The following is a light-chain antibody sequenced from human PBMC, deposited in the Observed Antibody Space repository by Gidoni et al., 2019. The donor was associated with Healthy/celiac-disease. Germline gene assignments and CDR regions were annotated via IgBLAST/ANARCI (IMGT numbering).Light chain of an antibody. CDR2: DVS. CDR3: SSYTSSSTYV. CDR1: SSDVVGYNY. Sequence: QSALTQPASVSGSPGQSITISCTGTSSDVVGYNYVSWYRQHPGKAPKLMIYDVSNRPAGVSTRFSGSKSGNTASLTISGLQAEDEADYYCSSYTSSSTYVFGTGTKVTVL. V-gene: IGLV2-14*01. J-gene: IGLJ1*01.